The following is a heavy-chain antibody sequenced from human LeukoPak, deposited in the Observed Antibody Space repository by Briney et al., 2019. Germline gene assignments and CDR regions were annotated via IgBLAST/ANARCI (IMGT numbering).Heavy chain of an antibody. J-gene: IGHJ5*02. Sequence: GRSLRLSCAASGFTFSSYAMHWVRQAPGKGLEGVAIISDDGSTKYYAYSVKGRFTIFRDNSKNTLYLQMNSLRAEDMAIYYCARDLPYGSSSNWFDPWGQGTLVTVSS. CDR3: ARDLPYGSSSNWFDP. D-gene: IGHD6-13*01. V-gene: IGHV3-30*04. CDR1: GFTFSSYA. CDR2: ISDDGSTK.